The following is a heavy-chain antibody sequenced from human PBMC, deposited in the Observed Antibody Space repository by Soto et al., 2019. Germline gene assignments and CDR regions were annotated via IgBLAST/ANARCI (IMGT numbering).Heavy chain of an antibody. CDR3: ARDSPYYYDSSGPWAFDI. CDR2: IYSGGST. J-gene: IGHJ3*02. D-gene: IGHD3-22*01. V-gene: IGHV3-66*01. CDR1: GFTVSSNY. Sequence: GGSLRLSCAASGFTVSSNYMSWVRQAPGKGLEWVSVIYSGGSTYYADSVKGRFTISRDNSKNTLYLQMNSLRAEDTAVYYCARDSPYYYDSSGPWAFDIWGQGTMVTVSS.